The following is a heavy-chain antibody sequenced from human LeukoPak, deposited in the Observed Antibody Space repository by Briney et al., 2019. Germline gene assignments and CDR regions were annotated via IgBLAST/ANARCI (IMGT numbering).Heavy chain of an antibody. J-gene: IGHJ4*02. CDR2: ISYDGSNK. CDR3: AKGISIYSYFDN. CDR1: GSTFSSYA. Sequence: PGGSLRLSCAASGSTFSSYAMHWVRQAPGKGLEWVAVISYDGSNKYYADSVKGRFTISRDNSKNTLYLQMNSLRAEDTAVYYCAKGISIYSYFDNWGQGTLVTVSS. V-gene: IGHV3-30-3*01. D-gene: IGHD3-16*02.